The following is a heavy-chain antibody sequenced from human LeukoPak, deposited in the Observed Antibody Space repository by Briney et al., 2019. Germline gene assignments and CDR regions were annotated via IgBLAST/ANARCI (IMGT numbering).Heavy chain of an antibody. CDR1: GGTFSSYA. Sequence: SVKVSCKASGGTFSSYAISWARQAPGQGLEWMGGIIPIFGTANYAQKFQGRVTITADESTSTAYMELSSLRSEDTAVYYCARASWSGSYCFGYWGQGTLVTVSS. V-gene: IGHV1-69*01. D-gene: IGHD1-26*01. CDR3: ARASWSGSYCFGY. CDR2: IIPIFGTA. J-gene: IGHJ4*02.